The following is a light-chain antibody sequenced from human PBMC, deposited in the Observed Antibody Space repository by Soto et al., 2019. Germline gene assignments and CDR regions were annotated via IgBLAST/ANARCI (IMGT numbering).Light chain of an antibody. CDR3: QHYNSSPYT. CDR2: DAS. J-gene: IGKJ2*01. V-gene: IGKV1-5*01. Sequence: DIQMTQSPSTLSASVGDRVTITCRASQSISSWLAWYQQKPGKAPKLLIYDASSLESGVPSRFSGSGSGTEFTLTISSLQPDDFANYDCQHYNSSPYTFVQGTKLEIK. CDR1: QSISSW.